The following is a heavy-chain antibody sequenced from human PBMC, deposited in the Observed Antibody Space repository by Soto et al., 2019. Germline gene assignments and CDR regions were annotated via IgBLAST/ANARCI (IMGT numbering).Heavy chain of an antibody. Sequence: QVQLQESGPGLVKPSETLPLTCSVSDGSVTGYCWSWIRQPPGKGLEWIGCIDYNGRAHYNPSLTSRVTMSLDKSNNHFSLKLSSVTTTDTAVYYCARGPDYSKVGYWGQGTLVTVSS. CDR1: DGSVTGYC. CDR2: IDYNGRA. J-gene: IGHJ4*02. CDR3: ARGPDYSKVGY. V-gene: IGHV4-59*02. D-gene: IGHD4-4*01.